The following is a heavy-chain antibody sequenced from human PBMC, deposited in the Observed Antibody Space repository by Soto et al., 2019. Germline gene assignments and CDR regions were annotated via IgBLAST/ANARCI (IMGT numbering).Heavy chain of an antibody. CDR3: ARSYYVADAFDV. CDR1: GFRFSDYG. V-gene: IGHV1-18*01. J-gene: IGHJ3*01. CDR2: VSAFNGNT. Sequence: QDQLVQSGAELRKPGASVRVSCRASGFRFSDYGFNWLRQAPGQGLAWLGWVSAFNGNTETAQGLQDRVTMTTDSATTTAHMDQTNLTTDDTAIYYCARSYYVADAFDVWGQGTMVTVSS. D-gene: IGHD3-16*01.